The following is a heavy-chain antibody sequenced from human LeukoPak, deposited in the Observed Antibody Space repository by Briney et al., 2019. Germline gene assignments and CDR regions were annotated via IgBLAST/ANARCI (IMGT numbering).Heavy chain of an antibody. D-gene: IGHD6-13*01. Sequence: ASVKVSCKASGYTFTAYYMHWVRQAPGQGLEWMGWINANSGGTNYAQKFQGRVTMTRDTSISTAYMELSRLRSDDTAVYYCARGIAAAGHLYNWFDPWGQGTLVTVSS. CDR1: GYTFTAYY. CDR3: ARGIAAAGHLYNWFDP. V-gene: IGHV1-2*02. CDR2: INANSGGT. J-gene: IGHJ5*02.